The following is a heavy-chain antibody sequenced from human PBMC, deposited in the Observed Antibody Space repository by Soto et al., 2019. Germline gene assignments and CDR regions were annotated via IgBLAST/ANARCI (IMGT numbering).Heavy chain of an antibody. CDR3: ARNGDYGFLEFPPHCYFDY. CDR1: GYTFTSYA. J-gene: IGHJ4*02. V-gene: IGHV1-3*01. D-gene: IGHD3-3*01. Sequence: ASVKVSCKASGYTFTSYAMHWVRQAPGQRLEWMGWINAGNGNTKYSQKFQGRVTITRDTSASTAYMELSSLRSEDTAVYYCARNGDYGFLEFPPHCYFDYWGQGTLVTVSS. CDR2: INAGNGNT.